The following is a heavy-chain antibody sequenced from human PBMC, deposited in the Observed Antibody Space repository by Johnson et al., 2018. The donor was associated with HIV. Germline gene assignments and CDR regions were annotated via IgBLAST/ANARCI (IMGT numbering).Heavy chain of an antibody. CDR1: GFTVSSNY. Sequence: QVQLVESGGGVVQPGTSLRLSCAASGFTVSSNYMSWVRQAPGKGLEWVAVIWYDGSNKYYADSVKGRFTISRDNSKNTLYLQMNSLRAEDTAVYYCARAPGYSRAFDIWGQGTMVTVST. J-gene: IGHJ3*02. D-gene: IGHD5-18*01. CDR3: ARAPGYSRAFDI. CDR2: IWYDGSNK. V-gene: IGHV3-33*08.